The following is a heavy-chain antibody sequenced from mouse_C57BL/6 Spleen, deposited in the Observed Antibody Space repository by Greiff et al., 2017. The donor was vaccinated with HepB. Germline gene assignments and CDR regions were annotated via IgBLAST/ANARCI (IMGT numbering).Heavy chain of an antibody. CDR2: INYDGSST. CDR1: GFTFSDYY. Sequence: EVNVVESEGGLVQPGSSMKLSCTASGFTFSDYYMAWVRQVPEKGLEWVANINYDGSSTYYLDSLKSRFNISRDNANNILYLQMSSLKSEDTATDYCARSNCWYFDVWGTGTTVTVSS. V-gene: IGHV5-16*01. CDR3: ARSNCWYFDV. J-gene: IGHJ1*03. D-gene: IGHD2-5*01.